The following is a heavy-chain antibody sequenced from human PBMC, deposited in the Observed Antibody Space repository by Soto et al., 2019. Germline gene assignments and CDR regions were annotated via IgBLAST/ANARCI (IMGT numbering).Heavy chain of an antibody. CDR2: INPSGTIT. CDR1: GYTFNSDY. J-gene: IGHJ6*02. V-gene: IGHV1-46*02. Sequence: GSSVKVSFKASGYTFNSDYMHWLRHAPGQGLELMGMINPSGTITSYAQKFQGRVTMARDTSTSTLYMDLSSLTSEDTAVYYCTRGSFLEWSYMDVWGQGTTVTVSS. D-gene: IGHD3-3*01. CDR3: TRGSFLEWSYMDV.